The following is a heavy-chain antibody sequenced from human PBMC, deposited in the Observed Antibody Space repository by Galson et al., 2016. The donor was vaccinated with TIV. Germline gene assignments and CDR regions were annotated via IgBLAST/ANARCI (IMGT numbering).Heavy chain of an antibody. D-gene: IGHD1-26*01. CDR1: GFTLSDYY. V-gene: IGHV3-11*01. CDR2: ISYSGSPK. CDR3: ARYSGRFYALDV. J-gene: IGHJ6*02. Sequence: SLRLSCAASGFTLSDYYMTWIRQAPGQGLEWLSYISYSGSPKYDADSMKGRLTTSRDIAKNSIYLDMSSLRAGDTAVYYCARYSGRFYALDVWGQGTTVTVSS.